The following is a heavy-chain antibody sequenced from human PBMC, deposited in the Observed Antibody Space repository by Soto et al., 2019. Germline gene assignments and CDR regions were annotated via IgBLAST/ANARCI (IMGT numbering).Heavy chain of an antibody. D-gene: IGHD6-13*01. Sequence: ETLTLTCTVSGFSLSNARMGVSWIRQPPGKALEWLAHIFSNDEKSYSTSLKSRLTISKDTSKSQVVLTMTNMDPVDTATYYCARMDPRIAALAPWGQGTLVTVSS. J-gene: IGHJ5*02. V-gene: IGHV2-26*01. CDR3: ARMDPRIAALAP. CDR1: GFSLSNARMG. CDR2: IFSNDEK.